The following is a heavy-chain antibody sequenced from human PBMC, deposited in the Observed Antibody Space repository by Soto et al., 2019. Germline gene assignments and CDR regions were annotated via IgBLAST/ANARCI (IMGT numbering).Heavy chain of an antibody. CDR1: GGSISSSSYY. D-gene: IGHD1-7*01. J-gene: IGHJ6*03. V-gene: IGHV4-39*01. CDR3: AGTTSLQWYYMDV. CDR2: IYYSGST. Sequence: PSETLSLTCTVSGGSISSSSYYWGWIRQPPGKGLEWIGSIYYSGSTYYNPSLKSRVTIPVDTSKNQFSLKLSSVTAADTAVYYCAGTTSLQWYYMDVWGKGTTVTVSS.